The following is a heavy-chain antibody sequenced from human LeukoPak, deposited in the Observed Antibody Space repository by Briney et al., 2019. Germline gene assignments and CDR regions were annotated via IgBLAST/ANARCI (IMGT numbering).Heavy chain of an antibody. V-gene: IGHV4-39*01. CDR1: GGSISNSTYY. CDR2: IYYSGYT. CDR3: ARHSPGYYYYDMDV. Sequence: SETLSLTCIVSGGSISNSTYYWGWIRQPLGKGLEWIGSIYYSGYTYYNPSLKSRVTISVDTSKNQFSLKLSSVTAADTAVYYCARHSPGYYYYDMDVWGQGTTVTVSS. J-gene: IGHJ6*02.